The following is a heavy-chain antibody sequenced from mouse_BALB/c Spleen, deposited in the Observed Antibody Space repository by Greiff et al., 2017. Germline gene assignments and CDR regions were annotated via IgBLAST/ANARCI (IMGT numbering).Heavy chain of an antibody. CDR2: IWPGGST. V-gene: IGHV2-9*02. Sequence: VKLVESGPGLVAPSQSLSITCTVSGFSLTSYGVHWVRQPPGKGLEWLGVIWPGGSTNYNSALMSRLSISKDNSKSQVFLKMNSLPTDDTAMYFCARDRGTVPYYFDYWGQGTTLTVSS. J-gene: IGHJ2*01. CDR3: ARDRGTVPYYFDY. D-gene: IGHD1-1*01. CDR1: GFSLTSYG.